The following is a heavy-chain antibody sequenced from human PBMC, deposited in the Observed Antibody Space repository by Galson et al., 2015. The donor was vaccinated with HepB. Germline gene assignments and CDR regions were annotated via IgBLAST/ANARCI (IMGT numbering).Heavy chain of an antibody. CDR1: GYTFTSYY. J-gene: IGHJ6*02. V-gene: IGHV1-46*01. Sequence: SVKVSCKASGYTFTSYYMHWVRQAPGQGLEWMGIINPSGGSTSYAQKFQGRVTMTRDTSTSTVYMELSSLRSEDTAVYYCARNNYYDSSGSQPGTYYYYYGMDVWGQGTTVTVSS. CDR3: ARNNYYDSSGSQPGTYYYYYGMDV. D-gene: IGHD3-22*01. CDR2: INPSGGST.